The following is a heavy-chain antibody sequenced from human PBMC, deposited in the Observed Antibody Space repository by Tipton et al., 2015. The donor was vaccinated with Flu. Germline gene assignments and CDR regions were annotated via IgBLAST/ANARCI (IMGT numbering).Heavy chain of an antibody. CDR2: INHSGST. V-gene: IGHV4-34*01. CDR3: ARGSPSITIFGVVIPYWYFDL. J-gene: IGHJ2*01. CDR1: GGSFSGYY. D-gene: IGHD3-3*01. Sequence: TLSLTCAVYGGSFSGYYWSWIRQPPGKGLEWIGEINHSGSTNYNPSLKSRVTISVDTSKNQFSLKLSSVTAADTAVYYCARGSPSITIFGVVIPYWYFDLWGRGTLVTVSS.